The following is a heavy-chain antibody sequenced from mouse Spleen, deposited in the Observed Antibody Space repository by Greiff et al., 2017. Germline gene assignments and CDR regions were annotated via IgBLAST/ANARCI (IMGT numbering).Heavy chain of an antibody. J-gene: IGHJ4*01. V-gene: IGHV1-50*01. Sequence: VQLQQPGAELVKPGASVKLSCKASGYTFTSYWMQWVKQRPGQGLEWIGEIDPSDSYTNYNQKFKGKATLTVDTSSSTAYMQLSSLTSEDSAVYYCAREYGNYAMDYWGQGTSVTVSS. CDR2: IDPSDSYT. D-gene: IGHD2-10*02. CDR1: GYTFTSYW. CDR3: AREYGNYAMDY.